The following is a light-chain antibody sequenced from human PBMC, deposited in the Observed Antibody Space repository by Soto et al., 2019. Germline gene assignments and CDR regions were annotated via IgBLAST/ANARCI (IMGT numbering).Light chain of an antibody. Sequence: QSVLTQPPSASGSPGQSVTISCTGTSSDVGSYDYVSWYQQHPGKAPKLMIYEVNKRPSGVPDRFSGSKSGNTASLTVSGLQAEDEADYYCQSYDSSNRVFGTGTKLTVL. J-gene: IGLJ1*01. CDR1: SSDVGSYDY. CDR2: EVN. CDR3: QSYDSSNRV. V-gene: IGLV2-8*01.